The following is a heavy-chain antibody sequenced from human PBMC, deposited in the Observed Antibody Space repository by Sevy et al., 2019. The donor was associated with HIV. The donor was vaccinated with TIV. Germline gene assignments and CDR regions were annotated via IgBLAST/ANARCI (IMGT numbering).Heavy chain of an antibody. J-gene: IGHJ4*02. CDR2: IWYDGTNK. V-gene: IGHV3-33*01. CDR3: ASGAYYYASRSKNFDY. CDR1: GFTFSSYG. Sequence: GESLKISCAASGFTFSSYGMHWVRQAPGKGLEWVALIWYDGTNKYYADSVKGRFTISRDNSKNSLYLQMNSLRAEDTAVYYCASGAYYYASRSKNFDYWGPGTLVTVSS. D-gene: IGHD3-10*01.